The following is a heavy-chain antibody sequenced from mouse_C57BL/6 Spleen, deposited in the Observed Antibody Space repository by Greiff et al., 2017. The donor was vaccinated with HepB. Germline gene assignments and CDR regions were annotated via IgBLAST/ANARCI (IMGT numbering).Heavy chain of an antibody. CDR1: GFTFSSYA. CDR3: ARGGWGDKNAMDY. CDR2: ISDGGSYT. Sequence: EVMLVESGGGLVKPGGSLKLSCAASGFTFSSYAMSWVRQTPEKRLEWVATISDGGSYTYYPDNVKGRFTISRDNAKNHLYLQMSHLQSEEKARKYGARGGWGDKNAMDYWGQGTSVTVSS. V-gene: IGHV5-4*03. D-gene: IGHD1-1*02. J-gene: IGHJ4*01.